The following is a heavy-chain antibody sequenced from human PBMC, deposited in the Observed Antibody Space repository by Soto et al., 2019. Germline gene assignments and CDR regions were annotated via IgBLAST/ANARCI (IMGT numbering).Heavy chain of an antibody. D-gene: IGHD2-2*01. CDR2: IYYSGST. J-gene: IGHJ4*02. CDR1: GGSISSGDYY. Sequence: QVQLQESGPGLVKPSQTLSLTCTVSGGSISSGDYYWSWIRQPPGKGLEWIGYIYYSGSTYYNPSLKSRVTISVDTSKNQFSLKLSSVTAADTAVYYCARVNTDIVVVPAENYFDYWGQGTLVTVSS. CDR3: ARVNTDIVVVPAENYFDY. V-gene: IGHV4-30-4*01.